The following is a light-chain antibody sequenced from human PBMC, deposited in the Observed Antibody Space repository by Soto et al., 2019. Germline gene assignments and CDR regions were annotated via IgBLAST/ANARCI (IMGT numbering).Light chain of an antibody. Sequence: EVVLAQSPATLSLAPGQRAARSXIARQSVSSYLAWYQQKPGQAPRLLIYDASNRATGIPARFSGSGSGTDFTLTISSLEPEDFAVYYCQQRSNWPKTFGQGTKVDI. CDR2: DAS. CDR3: QQRSNWPKT. V-gene: IGKV3-11*01. CDR1: QSVSSY. J-gene: IGKJ1*01.